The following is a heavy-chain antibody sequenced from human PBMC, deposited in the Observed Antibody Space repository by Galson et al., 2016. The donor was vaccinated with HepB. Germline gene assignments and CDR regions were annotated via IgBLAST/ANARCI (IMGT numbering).Heavy chain of an antibody. J-gene: IGHJ1*01. V-gene: IGHV3-53*01. Sequence: SLRLSCAASGFIVSSNDMSWVRQAPGKGLEWVSVLYSGGSTYYADSVKGRFTISRDNSKNTLYLQMNSLGAEDTAIYYCAVRYSSIWYFQHWGRGTLVTVSP. CDR3: AVRYSSIWYFQH. CDR2: LYSGGST. D-gene: IGHD6-13*01. CDR1: GFIVSSND.